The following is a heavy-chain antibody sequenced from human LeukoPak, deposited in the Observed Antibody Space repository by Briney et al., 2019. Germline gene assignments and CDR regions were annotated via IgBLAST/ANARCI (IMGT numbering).Heavy chain of an antibody. D-gene: IGHD6-6*01. CDR1: GFTFKSYA. CDR2: ISGXGGTT. V-gene: IGHV3-23*01. J-gene: IGHJ4*02. CDR3: ATGTAGRPFDF. Sequence: SGGSLRLSCAASGFTFKSYAMNWXRXAPGXXXXXVSVISGXGGTTSYAASVKGRFTMSSDNSMNTLSLQMNSLRAEDTARYYCATGTAGRPFDFWGQGTLVTVSS.